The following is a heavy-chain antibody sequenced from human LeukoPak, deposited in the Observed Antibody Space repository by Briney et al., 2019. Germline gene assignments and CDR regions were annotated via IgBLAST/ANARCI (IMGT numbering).Heavy chain of an antibody. V-gene: IGHV3-23*01. CDR1: GGTFSSYA. J-gene: IGHJ4*02. Sequence: ASVKVSCKASGGTFSSYAISWVRQAPGKGLEWVSAISGSGGNTYYADSVKGRFTISRDNSKNTLYLQMDSLRADDTAVYYCAKAAFSRTSYFDYWGQGTLVTASS. CDR3: AKAAFSRTSYFDY. CDR2: ISGSGGNT. D-gene: IGHD3-3*02.